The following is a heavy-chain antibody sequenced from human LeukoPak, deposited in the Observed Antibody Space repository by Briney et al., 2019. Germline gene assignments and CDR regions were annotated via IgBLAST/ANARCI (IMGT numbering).Heavy chain of an antibody. D-gene: IGHD3-22*01. CDR3: ARVSNYYDSRQENWFDP. V-gene: IGHV1-18*01. CDR2: ISAYNGNT. J-gene: IGHJ5*02. CDR1: GYTFTSYG. Sequence: ASVKVSCKASGYTFTSYGISWVRQAPGQGLEWMGWISAYNGNTNYAQKLQGRVTMTTDTSTSTAYMELRSLRSDDTAVYYCARVSNYYDSRQENWFDPWGQGTLVTVSS.